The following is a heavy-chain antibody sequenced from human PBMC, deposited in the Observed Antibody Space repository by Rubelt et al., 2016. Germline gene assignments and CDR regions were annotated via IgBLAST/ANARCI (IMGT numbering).Heavy chain of an antibody. CDR2: IYYSGST. CDR1: GGSISSGGYY. V-gene: IGHV4-31*03. D-gene: IGHD2/OR15-2a*01. Sequence: QVQLQESGPGLVKPSQTLSLTCPVSGGSISSGGYYWSWIRQHPGKTLEWIGYIYYSGSTYYNPSLKGRVTISVDTSKNQFSLKLSSVTAADTAVYYCARDSGSRIFDYWGQGTLVTVSS. CDR3: ARDSGSRIFDY. J-gene: IGHJ4*02.